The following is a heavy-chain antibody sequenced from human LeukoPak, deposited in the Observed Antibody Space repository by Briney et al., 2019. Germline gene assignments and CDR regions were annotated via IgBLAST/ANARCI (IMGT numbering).Heavy chain of an antibody. CDR2: LASDGSNK. V-gene: IGHV3-30*04. CDR3: ARGHHFWSGFYYFEY. CDR1: GFTFNNHP. Sequence: PGGSLRLSCAASGFTFNNHPLHWVRQAPGKGLEWVAVLASDGSNKYYADSVKGRFTISRDTSKNTLYLQMNSLRPEDTAVYYCARGHHFWSGFYYFEYWGQGSLVIVSS. J-gene: IGHJ4*02. D-gene: IGHD3-3*02.